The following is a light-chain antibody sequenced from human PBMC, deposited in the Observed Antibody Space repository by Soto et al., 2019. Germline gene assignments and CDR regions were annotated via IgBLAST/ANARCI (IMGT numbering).Light chain of an antibody. Sequence: EIVLTQSPGTLSLSPGERATLSCRASQSVSSSYLAWYQQKSGQAPRLLIYGASSRATGIPDRFSGSGSGTDFTLTISRLEPEDFAVYYCQQYGSSPRTFGQGTKVEI. CDR2: GAS. J-gene: IGKJ1*01. V-gene: IGKV3-20*01. CDR3: QQYGSSPRT. CDR1: QSVSSSY.